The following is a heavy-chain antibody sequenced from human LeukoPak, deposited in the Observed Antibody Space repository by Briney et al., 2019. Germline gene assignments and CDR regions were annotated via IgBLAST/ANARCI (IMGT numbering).Heavy chain of an antibody. D-gene: IGHD1-26*01. CDR1: GFTFSSYR. Sequence: GGSLRLSCAASGFTFSSYRMNWVRQAPGKGLEWVSYISSSSRTIYYAASVKGRFSISRDKSKNTVYLQMNSLRAEDTAVYYCARELREHGVFDIWGQGTMVTVSS. J-gene: IGHJ3*02. CDR3: ARELREHGVFDI. V-gene: IGHV3-48*01. CDR2: ISSSSRTI.